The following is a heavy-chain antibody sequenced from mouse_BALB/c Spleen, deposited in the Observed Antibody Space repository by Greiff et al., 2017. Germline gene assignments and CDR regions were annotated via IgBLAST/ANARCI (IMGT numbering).Heavy chain of an antibody. CDR2: IRNKANGYTT. CDR1: GFTFTDYY. CDR3: ARDMEGN. Sequence: EVKLMESGGGLVQPGGSLRLSCATSGFTFTDYYMSWVRQPPGKALEWLGFIRNKANGYTTEYSASVKGRFTISRDNSQSILYLQMNTLRAEDSATYYCARDMEGNWGQGTLVTVSA. V-gene: IGHV7-3*02. J-gene: IGHJ3*01.